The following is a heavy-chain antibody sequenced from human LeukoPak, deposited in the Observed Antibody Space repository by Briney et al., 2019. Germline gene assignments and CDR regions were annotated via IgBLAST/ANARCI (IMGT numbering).Heavy chain of an antibody. CDR2: IYYSGST. V-gene: IGHV4-39*07. D-gene: IGHD6-19*01. J-gene: IGHJ5*02. CDR3: ARELPYSSGWYSGNWFDP. CDR1: GGSISSSNYY. Sequence: KTSETLSLTCTVSGGSISSSNYYWGWIRQPPGKGLEWIGSIYYSGSTYYNPSLKSRVTMSVDTSKNQFSLKLSSVTAADTAVYYCARELPYSSGWYSGNWFDPWGQGTLVTVSS.